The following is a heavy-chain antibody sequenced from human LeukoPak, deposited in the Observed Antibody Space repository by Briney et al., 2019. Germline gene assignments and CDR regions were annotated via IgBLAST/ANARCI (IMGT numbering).Heavy chain of an antibody. J-gene: IGHJ4*02. CDR2: ISSSGSII. CDR3: CGIAVAGIY. D-gene: IGHD6-19*01. CDR1: GFTFSSYE. Sequence: PGGSLRLSCAASGFTFSSYEMNWVRQAPGKGLEWVSYISSSGSIIHYADSVKGRFTISRDNAKNSLSLQMNSLRAEDTAVYYCCGIAVAGIYWGQGTLVTVSS. V-gene: IGHV3-48*03.